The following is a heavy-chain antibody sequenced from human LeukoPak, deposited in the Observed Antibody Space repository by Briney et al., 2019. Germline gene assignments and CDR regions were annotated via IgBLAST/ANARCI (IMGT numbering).Heavy chain of an antibody. J-gene: IGHJ5*02. D-gene: IGHD3-10*01. CDR1: GGSISSGTYY. Sequence: SQTLSLTCTVSGGSISSGTYYWNWIRQPAGTGLEWIGRGYTSGSTNYNPSLKSRVTISVDTSKNQFSLNLSSVTAADTAVYYCATSRFSGGLGRFDPWGQGTLVTVSS. CDR3: ATSRFSGGLGRFDP. V-gene: IGHV4-61*02. CDR2: GYTSGST.